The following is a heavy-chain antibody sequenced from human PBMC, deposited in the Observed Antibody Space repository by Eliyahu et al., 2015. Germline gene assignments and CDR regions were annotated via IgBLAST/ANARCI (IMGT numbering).Heavy chain of an antibody. CDR3: ARRGYSSGWYAMRAFDI. D-gene: IGHD6-19*01. CDR2: INHSGST. Sequence: QVQLQQWGAGLLKPSEXLSLTCAVYGGSXSXYYWSWIRQPPGKGLGWIGEINHSGSTNYNPSLKSRVTISVDTSKNQFSLKLTSVTAADTAVYYCARRGYSSGWYAMRAFDIWGQGTMVTVSS. V-gene: IGHV4-34*01. J-gene: IGHJ3*02. CDR1: GGSXSXYY.